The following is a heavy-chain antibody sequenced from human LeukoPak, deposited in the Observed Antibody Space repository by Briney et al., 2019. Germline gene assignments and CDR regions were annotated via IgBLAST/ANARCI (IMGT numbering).Heavy chain of an antibody. D-gene: IGHD1-1*01. J-gene: IGHJ4*02. V-gene: IGHV3-NL1*01. CDR2: IYSGGST. CDR1: GFTFSSYG. CDR3: APGRNFGFLYFDF. Sequence: GGSLRLSCAASGFTFSSYGMHWVRQAPGKGLEWVSDIYSGGSTYYADSVKGRFTISTDDSKNTLFLQMSSLRREDTTVYYYAPGRNFGFLYFDFWGQGALVTVSS.